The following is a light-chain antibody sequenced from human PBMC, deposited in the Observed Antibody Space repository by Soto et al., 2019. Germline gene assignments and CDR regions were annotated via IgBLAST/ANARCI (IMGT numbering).Light chain of an antibody. V-gene: IGKV1-39*01. CDR1: QYISIY. CDR3: QQSYSRPLT. J-gene: IGKJ4*01. Sequence: DIQVTQSQSSLSASVGDRVTITCRASQYISIYLNWYQQKPGKAPKVLISAASSLQSGVPPRFSGSGSGTDFTLTISSLQPEDFATYYCQQSYSRPLTFGGGTKVDIK. CDR2: AAS.